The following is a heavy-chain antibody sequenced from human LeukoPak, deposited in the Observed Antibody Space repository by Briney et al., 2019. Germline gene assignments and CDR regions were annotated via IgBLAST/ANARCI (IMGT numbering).Heavy chain of an antibody. D-gene: IGHD3-22*01. CDR3: ARGPTMKMDV. V-gene: IGHV3-48*03. CDR2: ISSSGSTI. CDR1: GFTFSSYE. Sequence: QPGGSLRLSCAASGFTFSSYEMNWVRQAPGKGLEWVSYISSSGSTIYYADSVKGRFTISRDNAKNSLYLQMNSLRAEDTAVYYCARGPTMKMDVWGKGTTVTVSS. J-gene: IGHJ6*04.